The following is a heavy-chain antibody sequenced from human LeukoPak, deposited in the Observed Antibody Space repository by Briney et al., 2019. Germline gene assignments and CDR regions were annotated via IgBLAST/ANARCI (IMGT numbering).Heavy chain of an antibody. CDR1: GFTFSSYS. D-gene: IGHD1-26*01. V-gene: IGHV3-48*02. Sequence: GGSLRLSCAASGFTFSSYSMNWVRQAPGEGLEWVSHITASGTAMFYADSVKGRFTISRDNAKNSLYLQMNSLRDEDTAVYYCASSGSYRFDYWGQGTLVTVSS. CDR2: ITASGTAM. J-gene: IGHJ4*02. CDR3: ASSGSYRFDY.